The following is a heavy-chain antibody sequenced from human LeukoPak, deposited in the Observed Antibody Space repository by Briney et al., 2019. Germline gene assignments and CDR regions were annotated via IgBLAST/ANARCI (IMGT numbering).Heavy chain of an antibody. Sequence: PSETLSLTCTVSGGSVSSYYWSWIRQPAGKGLEWIGRIYTSGSTDYNPSLKSRVTISVDTSKNQFSLKLSSVTAADTAVYYCARGVVYYDSSGFYTSRVVDYWGQGTLVTVSS. D-gene: IGHD3-22*01. CDR2: IYTSGST. V-gene: IGHV4-4*07. J-gene: IGHJ4*02. CDR1: GGSVSSYY. CDR3: ARGVVYYDSSGFYTSRVVDY.